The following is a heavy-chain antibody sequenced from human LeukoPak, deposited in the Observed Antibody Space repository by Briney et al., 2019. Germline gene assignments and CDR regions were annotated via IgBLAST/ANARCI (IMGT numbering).Heavy chain of an antibody. J-gene: IGHJ4*02. CDR1: GFIFSTYS. D-gene: IGHD3-10*01. CDR2: ISSSSSTI. Sequence: GGSLRLSCAASGFIFSTYSMNWVRQAPGKGLEWVSYISSSSSTIYHADSVKGRFTISRDNAKNSLYLQMNSLRDEDTAVYYCAREHYYGSGTYYYWGQGTLVTVSS. V-gene: IGHV3-48*02. CDR3: AREHYYGSGTYYY.